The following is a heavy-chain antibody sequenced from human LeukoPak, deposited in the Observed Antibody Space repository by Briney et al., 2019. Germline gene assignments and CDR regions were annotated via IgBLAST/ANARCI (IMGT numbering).Heavy chain of an antibody. V-gene: IGHV5-51*01. CDR2: IYPGDSDT. Sequence: GESLRISCKGSGHSFTSYWIGWVRQMPGKGLEWMGIIYPGDSDTRYSPSFQGQVTISADKSISTAYLQWSSLKASDTAMYYCARPGDDYGDSNPLIPMGFDYWGQGTLVTVSS. D-gene: IGHD4-17*01. CDR1: GHSFTSYW. J-gene: IGHJ4*02. CDR3: ARPGDDYGDSNPLIPMGFDY.